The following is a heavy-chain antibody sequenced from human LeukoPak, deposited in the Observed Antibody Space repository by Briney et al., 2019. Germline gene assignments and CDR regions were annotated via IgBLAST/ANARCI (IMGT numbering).Heavy chain of an antibody. J-gene: IGHJ4*02. Sequence: PGRSLRLSCAASGFTFSSYAMHWVRQAPGKGLEWVAVISYDGSNKYYADSVKGRFTISRDNSKSTLYLQMNSLRAEDTAVYYCAKGPTNGGSFDYWGQGTLVTVSS. D-gene: IGHD1-26*01. CDR3: AKGPTNGGSFDY. CDR2: ISYDGSNK. V-gene: IGHV3-30-3*01. CDR1: GFTFSSYA.